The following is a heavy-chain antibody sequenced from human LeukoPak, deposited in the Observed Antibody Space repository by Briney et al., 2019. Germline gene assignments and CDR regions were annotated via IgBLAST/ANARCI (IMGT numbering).Heavy chain of an antibody. CDR3: AGDSSGYYYGGY. Sequence: PSETLSLTCTVSGGSISSGDYYWSWIRQPPGKGLGWIGYIYYSGSTYYNPSLKSRVTISVDTSKNQFSLKLSSVTAADTAVYYCAGDSSGYYYGGYWGQGTLVTVSS. CDR2: IYYSGST. V-gene: IGHV4-30-4*01. J-gene: IGHJ4*02. CDR1: GGSISSGDYY. D-gene: IGHD3-22*01.